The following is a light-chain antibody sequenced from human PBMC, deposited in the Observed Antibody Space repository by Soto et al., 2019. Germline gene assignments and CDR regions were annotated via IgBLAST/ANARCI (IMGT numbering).Light chain of an antibody. CDR3: QQSYSTPWT. CDR2: AAS. J-gene: IGKJ1*01. Sequence: DTQMTQSPSSLSAPVRDRVTITCRASQSIRSYLNWYQQKPGKAPKLLIYAASSLQSGIPSRFSGSGSETDFTLTISSLQPEDFAIYYCQQSYSTPWTFGQGTKVDIK. CDR1: QSIRSY. V-gene: IGKV1-39*01.